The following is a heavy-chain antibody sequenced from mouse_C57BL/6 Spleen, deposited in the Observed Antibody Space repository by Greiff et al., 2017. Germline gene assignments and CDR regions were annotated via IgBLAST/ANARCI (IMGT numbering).Heavy chain of an antibody. CDR1: GFSLTSYG. CDR3: ASLYYYGSSSWFAY. V-gene: IGHV2-2*01. Sequence: QVQLQQSGPGLVQPSQSLSITCTVSGFSLTSYGVHWVRQSPGKGLEWLGVIWSGGSTDSNAAFISRLSICKVNSKSQVFFKLISLQAYDTAIYYCASLYYYGSSSWFAYWGQGTLVTVSA. J-gene: IGHJ3*01. CDR2: IWSGGST. D-gene: IGHD1-1*01.